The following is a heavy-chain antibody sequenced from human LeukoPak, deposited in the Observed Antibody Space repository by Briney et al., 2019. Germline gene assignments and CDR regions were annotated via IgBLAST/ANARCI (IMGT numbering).Heavy chain of an antibody. CDR1: GYTFTGYY. CDR2: INPNSGGT. V-gene: IGHV1-2*02. CDR3: ARADIAQVVAATFESWFDP. J-gene: IGHJ5*02. Sequence: ASVKVSCKASGYTFTGYYMHWVRQAPGQGLEWMGWINPNSGGTNYAQKFQGRVTMTRDTSISTAYMELSRLRSDDTAVYYCARADIAQVVAATFESWFDPWGQGTLVTVSS. D-gene: IGHD2-15*01.